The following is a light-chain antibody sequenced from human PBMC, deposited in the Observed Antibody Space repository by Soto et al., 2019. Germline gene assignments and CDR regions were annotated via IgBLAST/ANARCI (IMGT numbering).Light chain of an antibody. J-gene: IGKJ5*01. V-gene: IGKV3-11*01. CDR1: QSVGSY. CDR2: DAS. Sequence: EIVMTHSPDTLSLSPWDRATLSCRASQSVGSYLAWFQVKPGQAPRLLIYDASDRATGVPDRFSGSGSGTDFTLTIRSLEPEDFALYFCQQRGDWPPAINFGQGTRLEIK. CDR3: QQRGDWPPAIN.